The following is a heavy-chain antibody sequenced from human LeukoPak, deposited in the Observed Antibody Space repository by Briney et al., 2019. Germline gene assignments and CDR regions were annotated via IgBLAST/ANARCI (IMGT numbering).Heavy chain of an antibody. D-gene: IGHD6-13*01. V-gene: IGHV3-64*04. CDR3: GKEFSNSWLF. J-gene: IGHJ4*02. CDR1: GFSFRNYA. CDR2: MNDDWGTT. Sequence: GGSLRLSCSASGFSFRNYAMHWVRQAPGKGLEFVSGMNDDWGTTDYADSVKGRFTISRDNSKNTLYLQMNSLRAEDTAVYYCGKEFSNSWLFWGQGTLVTVSS.